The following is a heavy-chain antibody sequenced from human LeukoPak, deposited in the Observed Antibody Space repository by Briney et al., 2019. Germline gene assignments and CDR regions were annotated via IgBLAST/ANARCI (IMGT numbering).Heavy chain of an antibody. Sequence: GGSLRLSCAASGFTFSSYAMSWVRQAPGKGLEWVSGVSGSGGSTYYADSVKGRFTISRDNSKNTLYLQMNSLRAEDTAVYYCAQSSEVVVAATLFDYWGQGTLVTVSS. V-gene: IGHV3-23*01. CDR2: VSGSGGST. J-gene: IGHJ4*02. CDR1: GFTFSSYA. CDR3: AQSSEVVVAATLFDY. D-gene: IGHD2-15*01.